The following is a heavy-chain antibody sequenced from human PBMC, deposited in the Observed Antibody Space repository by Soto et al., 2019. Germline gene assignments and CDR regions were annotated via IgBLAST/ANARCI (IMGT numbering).Heavy chain of an antibody. CDR3: ARKRRGTYSSSPFDY. CDR1: GGSFNVYY. J-gene: IGHJ4*02. Sequence: PSETLSLTCAVYGGSFNVYYWSWIRQPPGKGLEWIGEVNHSGSASYSPSLKSRATISVETSKNQFSLKLSSVAAADTAVYYCARKRRGTYSSSPFDYLGQGTLVTVSS. D-gene: IGHD6-6*01. CDR2: VNHSGSA. V-gene: IGHV4-34*01.